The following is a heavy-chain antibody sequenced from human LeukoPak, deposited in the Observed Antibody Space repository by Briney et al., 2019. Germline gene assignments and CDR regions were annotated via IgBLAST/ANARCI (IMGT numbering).Heavy chain of an antibody. Sequence: PGGSLRLSCAASGFTFSTYDMNWVRQAPGKGLEWVPSISSRSSSIYYADSVKGRFTISRDNAKNSLYLQMNSLRAEDTAVYWCARDYIAYDPLDYWGQRTLVTVSS. D-gene: IGHD3-3*01. CDR1: GFTFSTYD. V-gene: IGHV3-21*01. J-gene: IGHJ4*02. CDR2: ISSRSSSI. CDR3: ARDYIAYDPLDY.